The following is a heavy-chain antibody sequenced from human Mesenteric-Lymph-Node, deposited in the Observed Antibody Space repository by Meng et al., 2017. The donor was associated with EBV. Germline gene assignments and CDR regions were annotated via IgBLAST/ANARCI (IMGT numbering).Heavy chain of an antibody. CDR3: ARGSTVASY. Sequence: MRLVRAWAVGEKPGALVKVSCKACGYTFTSYHITWVRQASGQGLEWMGWMNPNGGNTGYAQKFQGRVTMTRNTSISTAYMELSSLRSEDTAVYYCARGSTVASYWGQGTLVTVSS. CDR1: GYTFTSYH. V-gene: IGHV1-8*01. J-gene: IGHJ4*02. CDR2: MNPNGGNT. D-gene: IGHD4-23*01.